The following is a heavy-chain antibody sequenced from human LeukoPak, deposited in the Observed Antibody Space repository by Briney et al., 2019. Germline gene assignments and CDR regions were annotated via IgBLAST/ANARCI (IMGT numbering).Heavy chain of an antibody. Sequence: ASVKVSCKASGYTFTGYYMHWVRQAPGHGLAWMGWINPNSGGTNYAQKFQGRVTMTRDTSISTAYMELSRLRSDDTAVYYCARGGARGYSGYASHFDYWGQGTLVTVSS. J-gene: IGHJ4*02. CDR2: INPNSGGT. D-gene: IGHD5-12*01. CDR3: ARGGARGYSGYASHFDY. CDR1: GYTFTGYY. V-gene: IGHV1-2*02.